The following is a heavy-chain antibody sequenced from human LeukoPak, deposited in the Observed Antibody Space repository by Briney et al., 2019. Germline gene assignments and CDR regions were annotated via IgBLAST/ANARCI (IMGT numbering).Heavy chain of an antibody. CDR3: AKDAAGPEY. CDR2: ISAGGGGT. CDR1: GLTFSDYS. Sequence: PGGSLRLSCAVSGLTFSDYSMTWVRQAPGKGLFWVSGISAGGGGTYYADSVKGRFTISRDNSRNTLYLQMNSLSAEDTAVYYCAKDAAGPEYWGQGTLVAVSS. D-gene: IGHD6-13*01. V-gene: IGHV3-23*01. J-gene: IGHJ4*02.